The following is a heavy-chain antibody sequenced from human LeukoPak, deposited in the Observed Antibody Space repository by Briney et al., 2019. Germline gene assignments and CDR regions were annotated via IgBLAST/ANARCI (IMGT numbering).Heavy chain of an antibody. V-gene: IGHV4-39*07. CDR3: ARDGYSGSDAL. Sequence: PSETLSLTCTVSGGSISTSNYYWGWIRQPPGKGLEWIGNIFYSGSTYYGPSLKSRLTISLDTSRNQFSLNLSSVTAADTAIYYCARDGYSGSDALWGQGTLVTVSS. CDR2: IFYSGST. J-gene: IGHJ4*02. CDR1: GGSISTSNYY. D-gene: IGHD5-12*01.